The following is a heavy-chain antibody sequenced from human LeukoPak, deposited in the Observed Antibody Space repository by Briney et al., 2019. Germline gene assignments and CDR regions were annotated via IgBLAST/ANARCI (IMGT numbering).Heavy chain of an antibody. D-gene: IGHD5/OR15-5a*01. J-gene: IGHJ5*02. CDR1: GVSTSSYY. CDR3: ARDFNTNWFDP. Sequence: SETLSLTCTVSGVSTSSYYWSWIRQPPGKGLEWIGYIYYSGSTNYNPSLKSRVTISVDTSKNQFSLKLSSVTAADTAVYYCARDFNTNWFDPWGQGTLVTVSS. CDR2: IYYSGST. V-gene: IGHV4-59*01.